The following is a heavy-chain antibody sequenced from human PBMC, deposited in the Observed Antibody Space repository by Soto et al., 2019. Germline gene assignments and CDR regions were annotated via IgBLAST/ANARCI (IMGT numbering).Heavy chain of an antibody. V-gene: IGHV1-69*13. CDR3: ASCDDILTGYTPPWVCYYGMDV. CDR2: IIPIFGTA. J-gene: IGHJ6*02. Sequence: SVQVSCKASGGTFSSYAISWVRQAPGQGLECMGGIIPIFGTANYAQKFQGRVTITADESTSTAYMELSSLRSEDTAVYYCASCDDILTGYTPPWVCYYGMDVWGQGTTVTVSS. D-gene: IGHD3-9*01. CDR1: GGTFSSYA.